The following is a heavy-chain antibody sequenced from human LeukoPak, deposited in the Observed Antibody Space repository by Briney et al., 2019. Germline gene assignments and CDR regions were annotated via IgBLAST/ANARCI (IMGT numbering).Heavy chain of an antibody. CDR3: ARADSSIVVVPAAMSYYYYYYMDV. Sequence: GGSLRLSCAASGFTFDDYAMHWVRQAPGKGLESVSGISWNSGSIGYADSVKGRFTISRDNAKNSLYLQMNSLRAEDTAVYYCARADSSIVVVPAAMSYYYYYYMDVWGKGTTVTVSS. CDR1: GFTFDDYA. D-gene: IGHD2-2*01. J-gene: IGHJ6*03. V-gene: IGHV3-9*01. CDR2: ISWNSGSI.